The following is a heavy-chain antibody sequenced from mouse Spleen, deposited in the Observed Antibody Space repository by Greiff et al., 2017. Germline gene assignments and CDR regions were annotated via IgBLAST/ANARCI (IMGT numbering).Heavy chain of an antibody. CDR2: IDPSDSYT. D-gene: IGHD4-1*01. J-gene: IGHJ2*01. Sequence: QVQLQQSGAELVKPGASVKLSCKASGYTFTSYWMQWVKQRPGQGLEWIGEIDPSDSYTNYNQKFKGKATLTVDTSSSTAYMQLSSLTSEDSAVYYCARWLNWDWGQGTTLTVSS. CDR3: ARWLNWD. CDR1: GYTFTSYW. V-gene: IGHV1-50*01.